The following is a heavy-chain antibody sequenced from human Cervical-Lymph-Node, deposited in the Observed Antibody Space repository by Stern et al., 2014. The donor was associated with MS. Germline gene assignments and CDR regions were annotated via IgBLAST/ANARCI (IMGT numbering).Heavy chain of an antibody. J-gene: IGHJ5*02. CDR1: GDSITSGGHY. CDR3: ASRWSGTYYGQNWFDP. D-gene: IGHD1-26*01. CDR2: LYNSGAT. Sequence: AQLVESGPGLVKPSQTLSLTCTVSGDSITSGGHYWSWIRQHPGKGLEWIGYLYNSGATFYNPSLKGRVTISLDTSKNQFSLQLSSVTAADTAIYYCASRWSGTYYGQNWFDPWGQGMLVTVST. V-gene: IGHV4-31*03.